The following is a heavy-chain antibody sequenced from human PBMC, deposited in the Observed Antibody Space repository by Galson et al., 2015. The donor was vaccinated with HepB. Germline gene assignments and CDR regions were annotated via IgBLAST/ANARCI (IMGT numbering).Heavy chain of an antibody. CDR2: IKQDGSEK. V-gene: IGHV3-7*03. D-gene: IGHD1-26*01. J-gene: IGHJ4*02. CDR3: AKNLGATHKTSPFDY. Sequence: SLRLSCAASGFTFSSYWMSWVRQAPGKGLEWVANIKQDGSEKYYVDSVKGRFTISRDNAKNSLYLQMNSLRAEDTAVYYCAKNLGATHKTSPFDYWGQGTLVTVSS. CDR1: GFTFSSYW.